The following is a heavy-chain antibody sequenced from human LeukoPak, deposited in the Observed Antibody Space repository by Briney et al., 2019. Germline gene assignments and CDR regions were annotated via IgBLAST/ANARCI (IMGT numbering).Heavy chain of an antibody. J-gene: IGHJ5*02. CDR2: IYYSGST. Sequence: SETLSLTCTVSGGSISSGGYYWSWIRQHPGKGLEWIGYIYYSGSTYYNPSLKSRVTISVDTSKNQFSLKLSSVTAADTAAYYCAREADPYGDYVGRGYNWFDPWGQGTLVTVSS. CDR3: AREADPYGDYVGRGYNWFDP. V-gene: IGHV4-31*03. CDR1: GGSISSGGYY. D-gene: IGHD4-17*01.